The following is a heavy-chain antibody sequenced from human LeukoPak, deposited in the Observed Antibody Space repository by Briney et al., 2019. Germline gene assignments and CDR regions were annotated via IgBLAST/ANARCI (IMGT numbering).Heavy chain of an antibody. CDR1: GFTFRDYA. Sequence: PGGSLRLSCAASGFTFRDYAMHSGRRAPGEGLEYGSAISSTGGRTYYANSVKGRFTISRDNSKNTLYLQMGNLRAEDMAVYYCASWLPAADSIYGMDVWGQGTTVTVSS. V-gene: IGHV3-64*01. CDR2: ISSTGGRT. D-gene: IGHD6-13*01. J-gene: IGHJ6*02. CDR3: ASWLPAADSIYGMDV.